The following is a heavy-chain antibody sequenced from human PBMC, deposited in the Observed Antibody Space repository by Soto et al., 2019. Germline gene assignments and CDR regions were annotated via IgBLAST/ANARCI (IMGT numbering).Heavy chain of an antibody. D-gene: IGHD2-2*01. Sequence: SVKVSCKASGGTFSSYAISWVRQAPGQGLEWMGGIILIFGTANYAQKFQGRVTITADESTSTAYMELSSLRSEDTAVYYCARHVPAAGYYYGMDVWGQGTTVTVSS. J-gene: IGHJ6*02. CDR1: GGTFSSYA. V-gene: IGHV1-69*13. CDR3: ARHVPAAGYYYGMDV. CDR2: IILIFGTA.